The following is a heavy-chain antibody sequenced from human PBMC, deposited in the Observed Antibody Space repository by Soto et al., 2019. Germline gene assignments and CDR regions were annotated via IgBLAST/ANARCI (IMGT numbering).Heavy chain of an antibody. CDR1: GGTFSSYA. V-gene: IGHV1-69*13. CDR2: IIPIFGTA. Sequence: SVKVSCKASGGTFSSYAISWVRQAPGQGLEWMGGIIPIFGTANYAQKFQGRVTITADESTSTAYMELSSLRSEDTAVYYCARGVSTGIAVAGTGRFDYWGQGTLVTVSS. J-gene: IGHJ4*02. D-gene: IGHD6-19*01. CDR3: ARGVSTGIAVAGTGRFDY.